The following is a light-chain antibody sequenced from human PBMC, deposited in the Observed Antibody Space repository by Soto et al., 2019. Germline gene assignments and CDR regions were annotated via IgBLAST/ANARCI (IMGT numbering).Light chain of an antibody. Sequence: VLLTQSPATLSWSPGEPATLSCRASRYVYINALAWYQQKPGRTPTLLIYGASTRATGIPDRFGATGSGTAFSLTISSVEPEYFAVYYCQQYGASPLPFGPEPRVEI. CDR2: GAS. CDR1: RYVYINA. V-gene: IGKV3-20*01. CDR3: QQYGASPLP. J-gene: IGKJ3*01.